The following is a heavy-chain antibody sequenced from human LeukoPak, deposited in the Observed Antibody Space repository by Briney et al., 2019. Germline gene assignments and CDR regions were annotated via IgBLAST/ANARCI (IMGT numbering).Heavy chain of an antibody. CDR1: GFTFSSYE. CDR2: ISSSGSTI. V-gene: IGHV3-48*03. J-gene: IGHJ3*02. CDR3: ARGRWLPRDAFDI. D-gene: IGHD5-24*01. Sequence: GGSLRLSCAASGFTFSSYEMNWVRQAPGKGLEWVSYISSSGSTIYYADSVKGRFTISRDNAKSSLYLQMNSLRAEDTAVCYCARGRWLPRDAFDIWGQGTMVTVSS.